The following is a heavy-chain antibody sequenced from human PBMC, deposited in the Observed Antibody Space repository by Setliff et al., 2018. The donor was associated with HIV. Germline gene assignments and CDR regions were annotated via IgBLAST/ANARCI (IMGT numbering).Heavy chain of an antibody. CDR2: IYYSGST. CDR3: ARATATWLVDN. CDR1: GASVSDNF. V-gene: IGHV4-59*02. J-gene: IGHJ4*02. D-gene: IGHD2-15*01. Sequence: SETLSLTCTVSGASVSDNFWNWIRQSPGKGLEWIGYIYYSGSTNYNPSLKSRLTISVDAAKNQFSLKLSSVTTADTAVYYCARATATWLVDNWGQGTLVTVSS.